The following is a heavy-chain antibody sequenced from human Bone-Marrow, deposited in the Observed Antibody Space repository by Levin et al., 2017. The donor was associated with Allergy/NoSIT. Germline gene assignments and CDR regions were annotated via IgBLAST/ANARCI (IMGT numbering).Heavy chain of an antibody. Sequence: PGGSLRLSCAASGFTFSSYGMHWVRQAPGKGLEWVAVISYDGSNKYYADSVKGRFTISRDNSKNTLYLQMNSLRAEDTAVYYCAKGGGHSSSLNYWGQGTLVTVSS. CDR3: AKGGGHSSSLNY. CDR1: GFTFSSYG. CDR2: ISYDGSNK. V-gene: IGHV3-30*18. J-gene: IGHJ4*02. D-gene: IGHD6-13*01.